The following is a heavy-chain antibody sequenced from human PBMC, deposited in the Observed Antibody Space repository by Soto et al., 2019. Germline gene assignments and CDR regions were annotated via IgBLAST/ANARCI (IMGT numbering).Heavy chain of an antibody. CDR3: ARDAEKYSSSYYFNNWFDP. Sequence: PGGSLRLSCAASGFTFSSYGMHWVRQAPGKGLEWVAVIWYDGSNKYYADSVKGRFTISRDNSKNTLYLQMNSLRAEDTAVYYCARDAEKYSSSYYFNNWFDPWGQGTLVTAPQ. J-gene: IGHJ5*02. D-gene: IGHD6-6*01. V-gene: IGHV3-33*01. CDR1: GFTFSSYG. CDR2: IWYDGSNK.